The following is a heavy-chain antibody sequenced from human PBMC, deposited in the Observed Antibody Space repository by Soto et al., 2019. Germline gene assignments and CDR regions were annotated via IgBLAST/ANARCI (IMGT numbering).Heavy chain of an antibody. CDR2: ISAHNGNT. D-gene: IGHD2-15*01. CDR3: ARVRCSGGSCWGFDY. CDR1: GYTFTSYG. Sequence: ASVKVSCKASGYTFTSYGISWVRQAPGQGLDWMGWISAHNGNTNYAQKLQGRVTMTTDTSTSTAYMELRSLRSDDTAVYYCARVRCSGGSCWGFDYWGQGTLVTVSS. J-gene: IGHJ4*02. V-gene: IGHV1-18*01.